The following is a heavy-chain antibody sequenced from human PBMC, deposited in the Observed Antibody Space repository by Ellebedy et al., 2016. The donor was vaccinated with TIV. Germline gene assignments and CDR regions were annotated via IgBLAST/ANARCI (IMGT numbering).Heavy chain of an antibody. CDR2: IFHSGST. V-gene: IGHV4-4*02. CDR1: GGSLSSPYW. Sequence: MPSETLSLTCAVSGGSLSSPYWWTWVRQPPGEGLEWIGEIFHSGSTNYNPSLKSRVTISLDKSKNQFSLKLSSVTAADTAVYYCARKSYRHFDYWGQGTLVTVSS. J-gene: IGHJ4*02. CDR3: ARKSYRHFDY. D-gene: IGHD3-16*02.